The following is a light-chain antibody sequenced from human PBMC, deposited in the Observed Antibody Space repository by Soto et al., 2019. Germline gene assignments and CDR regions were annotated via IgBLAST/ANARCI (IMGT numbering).Light chain of an antibody. CDR2: KAS. V-gene: IGKV1-5*03. J-gene: IGKJ2*01. Sequence: DIQMTQSPSTLSAPVGDRVTITCRASQSISTWLAWYQQKPGRAPKLLIYKASSLESGVPPRFSGSGSGTEFTLTISSLQPDYFATYYCQQYNSYSYTFGQGTKLEIK. CDR1: QSISTW. CDR3: QQYNSYSYT.